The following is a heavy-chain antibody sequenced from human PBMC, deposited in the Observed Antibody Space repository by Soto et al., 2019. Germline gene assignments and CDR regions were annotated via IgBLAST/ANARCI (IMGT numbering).Heavy chain of an antibody. Sequence: QLQLQESGSGLVKPSQTLSLTCAVSGGSISSGGCSWSWIRQPPGKALERIGYIYHSGSTYYNPSLKSRVTISVDRSKNQFSLKLSSVTAADTAVYYCARDRYYYGSGTKGGMDVWCQGTTVTVSS. CDR3: ARDRYYYGSGTKGGMDV. CDR2: IYHSGST. D-gene: IGHD3-10*01. V-gene: IGHV4-30-2*01. J-gene: IGHJ6*02. CDR1: GGSISSGGCS.